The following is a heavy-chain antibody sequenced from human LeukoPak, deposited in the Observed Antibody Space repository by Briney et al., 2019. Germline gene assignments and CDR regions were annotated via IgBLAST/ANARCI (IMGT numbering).Heavy chain of an antibody. CDR3: ARVAVAGPYFDY. CDR2: ISYDGSNK. V-gene: IGHV3-30-3*01. D-gene: IGHD6-19*01. J-gene: IGHJ4*02. CDR1: GFTFNSYA. Sequence: GGSLRLSCAASGFTFNSYAMHWVRQAPGKGLEWVAVISYDGSNKYYADSVKGRFTISRDNSKNTLYLQMNSLRAEDTAVYYCARVAVAGPYFDYWGQGTLVTVSS.